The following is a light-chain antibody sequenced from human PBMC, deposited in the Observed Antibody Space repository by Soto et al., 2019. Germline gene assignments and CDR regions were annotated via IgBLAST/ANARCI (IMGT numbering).Light chain of an antibody. J-gene: IGLJ2*01. Sequence: QSALTQPASMSGSPGQSITLSCTGTSSDVGGYNFVSWYQQHPGTAPKLMIYDVTNRPSGVSNRFSGSKSGNTASLTISGLQPEDEADYYCSSYTSSSTVVFGGGTKLTVL. CDR1: SSDVGGYNF. CDR2: DVT. CDR3: SSYTSSSTVV. V-gene: IGLV2-14*01.